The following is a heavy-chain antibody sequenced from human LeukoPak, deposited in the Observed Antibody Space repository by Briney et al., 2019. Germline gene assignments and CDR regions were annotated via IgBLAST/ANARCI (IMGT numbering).Heavy chain of an antibody. J-gene: IGHJ4*02. CDR1: GFTFSSYA. CDR2: INHSGST. Sequence: GSLRLSCAASGFTFSSYAMHWVRQAPGKGLEWIGEINHSGSTNYNPSLKSRVTISVDTSKNQFSLKLSSVTAADTAVYYCARHSYDFWSGTYYFDYWGQGTLVTVSS. CDR3: ARHSYDFWSGTYYFDY. D-gene: IGHD3-3*01. V-gene: IGHV4-34*01.